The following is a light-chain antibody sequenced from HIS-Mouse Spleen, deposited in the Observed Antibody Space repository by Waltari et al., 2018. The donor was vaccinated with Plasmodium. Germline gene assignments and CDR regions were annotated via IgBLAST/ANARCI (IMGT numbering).Light chain of an antibody. CDR2: DAS. CDR1: QSVSSY. CDR3: QQRSNWPWT. J-gene: IGKJ1*01. V-gene: IGKV3-11*01. Sequence: EIVLTRSPATLSLSPGERATLSCRASQSVSSYLAWYQQKPGQAPRLLINDASNRATGVPARFRGSGSGTDFTLTISSLEPEDFAVYYCQQRSNWPWTFGQGTKVEIK.